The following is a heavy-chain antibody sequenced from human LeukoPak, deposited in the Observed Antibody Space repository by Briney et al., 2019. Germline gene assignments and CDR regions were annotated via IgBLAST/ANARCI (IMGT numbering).Heavy chain of an antibody. CDR1: GYTFTSYG. CDR2: ISAYNGNT. J-gene: IGHJ5*02. CDR3: ARDFYYDSSGYPNWFDP. V-gene: IGHV1-18*01. Sequence: ASVKVSCKASGYTFTSYGISWVRQAPGQGLEWMGWISAYNGNTNYAQKLQGRVTMTTDTSTSTAYMELRSLRSDNTAVYYCARDFYYDSSGYPNWFDPWGQGTLVTVPS. D-gene: IGHD3-22*01.